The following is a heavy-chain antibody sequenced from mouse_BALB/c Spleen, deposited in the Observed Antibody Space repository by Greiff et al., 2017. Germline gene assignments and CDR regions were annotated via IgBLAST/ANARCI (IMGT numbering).Heavy chain of an antibody. Sequence: VQRVESGPELVKPGASVKMSCKASGYTFTSYYIHWVKQRPGQGLEWIGWIYPGDGSTQYNEKFNGKTTLTADKSSSTAYMLLSSLTSEDSAIYFCARLEGGYYFDYWGQGTTLTVSS. CDR1: GYTFTSYY. D-gene: IGHD1-1*02. CDR3: ARLEGGYYFDY. V-gene: IGHV1S56*01. J-gene: IGHJ2*01. CDR2: IYPGDGST.